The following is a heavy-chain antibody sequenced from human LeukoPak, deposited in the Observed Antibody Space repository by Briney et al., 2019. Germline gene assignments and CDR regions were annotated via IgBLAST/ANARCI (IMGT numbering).Heavy chain of an antibody. CDR3: AKDLYFDY. Sequence: GGSLRLSCAASGFTFSSYGMHWVRQAPGKGLEWVAVISYDGSNKYYADSVKGRFTISRDDSKNTLYLQMNSLRAEDTAVYYCAKDLYFDYWGQGTLVTVSS. CDR2: ISYDGSNK. CDR1: GFTFSSYG. J-gene: IGHJ4*02. V-gene: IGHV3-30*18.